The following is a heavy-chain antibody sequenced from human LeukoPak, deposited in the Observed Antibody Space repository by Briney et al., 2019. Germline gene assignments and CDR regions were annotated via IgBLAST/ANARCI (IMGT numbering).Heavy chain of an antibody. CDR3: ARDSSSWYVSEH. D-gene: IGHD6-13*01. Sequence: GGSLRLSCAASGFTFGSYAMSWVRQAPGKGLEWVSSISGSGGSTYYADSVKGRFTISRDNSKNTLYLQMNSLRAEDTALYYCARDSSSWYVSEHWGQGTLVTVSS. CDR2: ISGSGGST. CDR1: GFTFGSYA. J-gene: IGHJ1*01. V-gene: IGHV3-23*01.